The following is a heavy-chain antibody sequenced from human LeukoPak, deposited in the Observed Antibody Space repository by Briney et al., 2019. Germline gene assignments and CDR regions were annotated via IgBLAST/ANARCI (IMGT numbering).Heavy chain of an antibody. CDR2: ISYDGSNK. Sequence: GGSLRLSCAASGFTFSSYAMHWVRQAPGKGLEWVAVISYDGSNKYYADSVKGRFTISRDNSKNTLYLQMNSLRAEDTAVYYCAKDFFQLPQAYFDYWGQGSLVTVSS. CDR3: AKDFFQLPQAYFDY. J-gene: IGHJ4*02. D-gene: IGHD2-2*01. CDR1: GFTFSSYA. V-gene: IGHV3-30-3*01.